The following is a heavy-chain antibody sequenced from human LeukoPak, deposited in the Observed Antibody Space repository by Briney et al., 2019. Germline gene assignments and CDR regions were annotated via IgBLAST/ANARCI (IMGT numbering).Heavy chain of an antibody. D-gene: IGHD3-3*01. J-gene: IGHJ4*02. CDR3: ARDSEKGWSGYYSFDY. Sequence: SVKVSCKASGGTFSSYAISWVRQAPGQGLEWMGGIIPIFGTANYAQKFQGRVTITTDESTSTAYMELSSLRSEDTAVYYCARDSEKGWSGYYSFDYWGQGTLVTVSS. CDR1: GGTFSSYA. V-gene: IGHV1-69*05. CDR2: IIPIFGTA.